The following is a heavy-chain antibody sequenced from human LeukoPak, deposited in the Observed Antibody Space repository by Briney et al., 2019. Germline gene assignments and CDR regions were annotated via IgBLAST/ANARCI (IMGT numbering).Heavy chain of an antibody. CDR2: IYSGGST. CDR3: ARGRGGLGGYYGMDV. J-gene: IGHJ6*02. Sequence: GSLKLSCATSGFHVRSHHMSLVRQASGKGLEWVSIIYSGGSTYYADSVKGRFTISRDNSKNTLYLQMNSLRAEDTAVYYCARGRGGLGGYYGMDVWGQGTTVTVSS. V-gene: IGHV3-53*01. D-gene: IGHD2-15*01. CDR1: GFHVRSHH.